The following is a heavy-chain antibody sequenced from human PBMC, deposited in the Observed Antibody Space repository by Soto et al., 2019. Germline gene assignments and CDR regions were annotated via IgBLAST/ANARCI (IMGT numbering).Heavy chain of an antibody. CDR3: ASPSYSGSYYDFDY. CDR2: INPNSGGT. CDR1: GYTFTGYY. Sequence: ASVKVSCKASGYTFTGYYMHWVRQAPGQGLEWMGWINPNSGGTNHAQKFQGRVTMTRDTSISTAYMELSRLRSDDTAVYYCASPSYSGSYYDFDYWGQGTLVTVSS. D-gene: IGHD1-26*01. J-gene: IGHJ4*02. V-gene: IGHV1-2*02.